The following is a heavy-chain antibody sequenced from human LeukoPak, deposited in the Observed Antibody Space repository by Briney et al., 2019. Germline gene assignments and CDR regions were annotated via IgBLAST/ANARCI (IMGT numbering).Heavy chain of an antibody. J-gene: IGHJ5*02. D-gene: IGHD6-19*01. Sequence: SVKVSCKASGGTFSSYAISWVRQAPGQGLEWMGGIIPIFGTANYAQKFQGRVTITTDESTSTAYMELSSLRSEDTAVYYCAREPPQSSSGWYNWFDPRGQGTLVTVSS. V-gene: IGHV1-69*05. CDR2: IIPIFGTA. CDR3: AREPPQSSSGWYNWFDP. CDR1: GGTFSSYA.